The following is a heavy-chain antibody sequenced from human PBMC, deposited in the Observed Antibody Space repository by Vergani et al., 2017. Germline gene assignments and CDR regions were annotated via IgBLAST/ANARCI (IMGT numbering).Heavy chain of an antibody. CDR1: GGSISSYY. CDR2: IYYSGST. CDR3: AREVAVAGRHFDY. D-gene: IGHD6-19*01. J-gene: IGHJ4*02. V-gene: IGHV4-59*01. Sequence: QVQLQESGPGLVKSSETLSLTCTVSGGSISSYYWSWIRQPPGKGLEWIGYIYYSGSTNYNPSLKSRVTISVDTSKNQFSLKLSSVTAADTAVYYCAREVAVAGRHFDYWGQGTLVTVSS.